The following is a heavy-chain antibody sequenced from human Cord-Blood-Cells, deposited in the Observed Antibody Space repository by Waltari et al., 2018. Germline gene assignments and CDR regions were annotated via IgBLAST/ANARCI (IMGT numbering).Heavy chain of an antibody. CDR2: IYSGGST. CDR3: ARYIAARAFDI. V-gene: IGHV3-53*01. CDR1: GFTVIRNY. J-gene: IGHJ3*02. D-gene: IGHD6-6*01. Sequence: EVQLVESGGGLIQPGGSLRLLCAASGFTVIRNYMSWVRQAPGKGLEWVSVIYSGGSTYYADSVKGRFTISRDNSKNTLYLQMNSLRAEDTAVYYCARYIAARAFDIWGQGTMVTVSS.